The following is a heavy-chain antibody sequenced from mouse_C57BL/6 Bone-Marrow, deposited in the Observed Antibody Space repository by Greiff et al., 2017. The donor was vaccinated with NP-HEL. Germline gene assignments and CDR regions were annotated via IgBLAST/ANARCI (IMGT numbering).Heavy chain of an antibody. V-gene: IGHV10-1*01. CDR3: LRQSNFSFAY. CDR1: GFSFNTYA. D-gene: IGHD2-5*01. Sequence: EVQGVESGGGLVQPKGSLKLSCAASGFSFNTYAMNWVRQAPGKGLEWVARIRSKSNNYATYYAVSVKDRFTISRDDSESMLYLQMNNLKTEDTAMYYCLRQSNFSFAYWGQGTLVTVSA. J-gene: IGHJ3*01. CDR2: IRSKSNNYAT.